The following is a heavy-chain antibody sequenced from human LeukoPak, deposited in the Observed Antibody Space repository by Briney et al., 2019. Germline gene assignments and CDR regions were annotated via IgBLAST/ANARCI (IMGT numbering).Heavy chain of an antibody. D-gene: IGHD6-13*01. CDR2: INPSGGST. CDR3: ARGRRIAAAGEGHWFDP. CDR1: GYTFTSYY. Sequence: GASVKVSCKASGYTFTSYYMHWVRQAPGQGLEWMGIINPSGGSTSYAQKFQGRVTMTRDTSTSTVYMELSSLRSEDTAVYYCARGRRIAAAGEGHWFDPWGQGTLVTVSS. V-gene: IGHV1-46*01. J-gene: IGHJ5*02.